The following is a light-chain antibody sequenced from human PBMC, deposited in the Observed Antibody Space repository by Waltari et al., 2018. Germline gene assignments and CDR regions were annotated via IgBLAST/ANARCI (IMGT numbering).Light chain of an antibody. V-gene: IGLV3-21*04. J-gene: IGLJ3*02. CDR3: QVWDNSRDQVV. CDR2: YET. Sequence: SYVLTQPPSVSVAPGKTARVTCGGDNIEAKRVHWDQQKAGQAPVRVVFYETDRPSGIPERFSGSISGNTATLTISRVEVGDEADYYCQVWDNSRDQVVFGGGTKLAVL. CDR1: NIEAKR.